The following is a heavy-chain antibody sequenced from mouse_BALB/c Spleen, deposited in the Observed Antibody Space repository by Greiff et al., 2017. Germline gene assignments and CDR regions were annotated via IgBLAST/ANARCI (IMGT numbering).Heavy chain of an antibody. Sequence: QVQLQQSGPGLVQPSQSLSISCTASGFTLTSYSVHWVRQSPGKGLEWLGVICSDGSTDYNAAFISRLSISNDNTKSNIFFKMHSLQANDTALDYCARTGFDYWGQGTTLTVSS. J-gene: IGHJ2*01. CDR1: GFTLTSYS. D-gene: IGHD4-1*01. CDR2: ICSDGST. V-gene: IGHV2-2*02. CDR3: ARTGFDY.